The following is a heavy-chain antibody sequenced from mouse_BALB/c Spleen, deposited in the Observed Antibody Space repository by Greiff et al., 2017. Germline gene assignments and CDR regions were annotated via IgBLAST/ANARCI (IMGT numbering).Heavy chain of an antibody. J-gene: IGHJ4*01. CDR1: GYAFSSYW. V-gene: IGHV1-80*01. Sequence: QVHVKQSGAELVRPGSSVKISCKASGYAFSSYWMNWVKQRPGQGLEWIGQIYPGDGDTNYNGKFKGKATLTADKSSSTAYMQLSSLTSEDSAVYFCARGFDAMDYWGQEPQSPSPQ. CDR3: ARGFDAMDY. CDR2: IYPGDGDT.